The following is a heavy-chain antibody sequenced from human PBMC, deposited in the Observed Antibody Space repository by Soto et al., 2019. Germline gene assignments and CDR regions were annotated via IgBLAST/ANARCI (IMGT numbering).Heavy chain of an antibody. CDR3: ARDVRTQMDFWSTSGMDV. CDR1: GFSFGDDA. D-gene: IGHD3-3*01. V-gene: IGHV3-30-3*01. J-gene: IGHJ6*02. CDR2: ITYDGSSK. Sequence: VQLVESGGGLVKSGGSLTLSCEASGFSFGDDAMHWVRQAPGKGLEWVGVITYDGSSKYYADSVRGRFTISRDNSKSTLYLQMDSLITKDTAVYYCARDVRTQMDFWSTSGMDVWGQGTTVTVSS.